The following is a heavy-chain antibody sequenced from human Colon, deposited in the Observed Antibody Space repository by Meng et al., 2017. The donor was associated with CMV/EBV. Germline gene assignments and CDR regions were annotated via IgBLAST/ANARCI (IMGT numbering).Heavy chain of an antibody. V-gene: IGHV4-4*02. D-gene: IGHD6-19*01. J-gene: IGHJ4*01. CDR2: VSQDGRT. Sequence: VQLQASGPRLVTPSGALSLTCAVSGRSVSNDYWWTWVRQAPGKGLEWIGEVSQDGRTNSNPSLKSRLSMSVDKSKNQFSLNLRSVTAADTASYFCASSSGWWRIDYWGHGTLVTVSS. CDR1: GRSVSNDYW. CDR3: ASSSGWWRIDY.